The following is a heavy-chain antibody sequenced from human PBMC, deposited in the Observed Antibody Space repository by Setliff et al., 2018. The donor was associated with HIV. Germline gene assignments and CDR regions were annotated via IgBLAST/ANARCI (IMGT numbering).Heavy chain of an antibody. J-gene: IGHJ6*02. V-gene: IGHV3-30*01. CDR1: GFTFSSYA. Sequence: GSLRLSCAASGFTFSSYAMHWVRQAPGKGLEWVVVISYDGSNKYYADSVKGRFTISRDNSKNTLYLQMNSLRAEDTAVYYCARSVIGYYYYGMDVWGQGTLVTVSS. D-gene: IGHD3-10*01. CDR3: ARSVIGYYYYGMDV. CDR2: ISYDGSNK.